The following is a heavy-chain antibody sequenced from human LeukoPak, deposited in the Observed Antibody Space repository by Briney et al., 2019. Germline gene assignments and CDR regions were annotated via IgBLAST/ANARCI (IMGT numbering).Heavy chain of an antibody. CDR3: ARGAIAAQYYYGMDV. J-gene: IGHJ6*02. Sequence: SQTLSLTCTVSGGSISSGGYYWSWLRQHPGQGLEWIGYIYYSGSTYYNPSLKSRVTISVDTSKNQFSLKLSSVTAADTAVYYCARGAIAAQYYYGMDVWGQGTTVTVSS. CDR2: IYYSGST. D-gene: IGHD6-6*01. V-gene: IGHV4-31*03. CDR1: GGSISSGGYY.